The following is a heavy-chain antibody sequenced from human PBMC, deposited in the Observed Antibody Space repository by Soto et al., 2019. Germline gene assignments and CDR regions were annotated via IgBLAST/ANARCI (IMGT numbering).Heavy chain of an antibody. CDR3: ARDGPTDSSGYSNWFDP. D-gene: IGHD3-22*01. J-gene: IGHJ5*02. V-gene: IGHV1-2*04. CDR1: GYTFTGYY. CDR2: INPNSGGT. Sequence: QVQLVQSGAEVKKPGASVKVSCKASGYTFTGYYMHWVRQAPGQGLEWMGWINPNSGGTNYAQKFQGWVTMTRDTSISTAYMELSRLRSDDTAVYYCARDGPTDSSGYSNWFDPWGQGTLVTVSS.